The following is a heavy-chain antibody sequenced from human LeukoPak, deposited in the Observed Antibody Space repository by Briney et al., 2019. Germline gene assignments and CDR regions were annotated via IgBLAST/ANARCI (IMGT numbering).Heavy chain of an antibody. CDR2: ISGSGGST. CDR1: GFTFSSYG. V-gene: IGHV3-23*01. Sequence: GGSLRLSCAASGFTFSSYGMSWVRQAPGKGLEWVSAISGSGGSTYYADSVKGRFTISRDNAKKSLYLQMSSLRAEDTAVYYCARGGESYYGSGSHDYWGQGTLVTVSS. D-gene: IGHD3-10*01. CDR3: ARGGESYYGSGSHDY. J-gene: IGHJ4*02.